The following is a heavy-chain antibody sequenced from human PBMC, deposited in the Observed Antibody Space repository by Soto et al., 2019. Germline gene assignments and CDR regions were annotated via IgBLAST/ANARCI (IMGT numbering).Heavy chain of an antibody. D-gene: IGHD6-13*01. Sequence: PGWSRRLSCAASGCTFSPYAMTWVRKAPGKGLEWVSGLNGSGGSTSSADSVKGRFAISRDNSKNTLYLQMNSLRDGDTAVYYCGRGLPAGKGSRPDYWGQGTLVTVSS. CDR3: GRGLPAGKGSRPDY. V-gene: IGHV3-23*01. CDR1: GCTFSPYA. J-gene: IGHJ4*02. CDR2: LNGSGGST.